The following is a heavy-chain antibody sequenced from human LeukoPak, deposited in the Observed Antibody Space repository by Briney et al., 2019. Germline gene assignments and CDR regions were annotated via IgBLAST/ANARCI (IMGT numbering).Heavy chain of an antibody. CDR3: ARGITGMMLDC. D-gene: IGHD1-20*01. V-gene: IGHV3-7*01. CDR2: IKQDGSEK. CDR1: GFTFSSYW. Sequence: GGSLRLSCAASGFTFSSYWMSWVRQAPGKGLEWVASIKQDGSEKYYVDSVKGRFTISRDNAKNSLYLQMNSLRAEDTAVYYCARGITGMMLDCWGQGTLVTVSS. J-gene: IGHJ4*02.